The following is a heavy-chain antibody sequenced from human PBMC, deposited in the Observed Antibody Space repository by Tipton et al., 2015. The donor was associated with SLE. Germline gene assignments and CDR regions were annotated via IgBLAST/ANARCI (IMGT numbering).Heavy chain of an antibody. J-gene: IGHJ4*02. CDR3: ARARRTTTSHFDY. CDR2: IYHTGST. D-gene: IGHD1-14*01. V-gene: IGHV4-31*03. Sequence: TLSLTCTVSGGSISRIGYYWSWIRQHPGKGLEWIGYIYHTGSTYYNPSLESRLTISIDTSKNQFSLRLTSMTPADTALYYCARARRTTTSHFDYWGQGTLVPVCS. CDR1: GGSISRIGYY.